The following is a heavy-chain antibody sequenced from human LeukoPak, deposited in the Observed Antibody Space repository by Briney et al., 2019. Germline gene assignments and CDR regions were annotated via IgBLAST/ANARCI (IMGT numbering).Heavy chain of an antibody. CDR3: ARDDSSGYLPD. V-gene: IGHV4-38-2*02. Sequence: PSETLSLTCTVSGYSISSGYYWGWIRQPPGKGLEWIGSIYHSGSTYYNPSLKSRVTISVDTSKNQFSLKLSSVTAADTAVYYCARDDSSGYLPDWGQGTLVTVSS. CDR2: IYHSGST. J-gene: IGHJ4*02. CDR1: GYSISSGYY. D-gene: IGHD3-22*01.